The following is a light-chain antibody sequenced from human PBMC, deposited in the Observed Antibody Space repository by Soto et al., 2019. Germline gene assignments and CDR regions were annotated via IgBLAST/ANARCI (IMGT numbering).Light chain of an antibody. CDR1: SSDIGGYRY. V-gene: IGLV2-14*03. CDR3: TSYTSDSSVI. CDR2: DVS. Sequence: QSALTQPASVSGSPGQSVTISCTGSSSDIGGYRYVSWYQKRPGKAPKLMIYDVSYRPSGVSNRFSGSKSGSTASLTISGLQPEDEADYYCTSYTSDSSVIFGVGTKVTVL. J-gene: IGLJ2*01.